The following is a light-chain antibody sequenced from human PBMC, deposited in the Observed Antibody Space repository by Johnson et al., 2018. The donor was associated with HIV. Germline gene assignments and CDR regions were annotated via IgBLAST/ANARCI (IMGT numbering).Light chain of an antibody. V-gene: IGLV1-51*01. CDR2: DNK. Sequence: QSLLTQPPSVSAAPGQKVTISCSGSTSNIGKSYVSWYQQLPGTAPKLLIYDNKRRPSGIPDRFSGSKSGTSATLGITGLQTGDEADYYCGTLDSSLSAGVFGTGTKVTVL. CDR3: GTLDSSLSAGV. CDR1: TSNIGKSY. J-gene: IGLJ1*01.